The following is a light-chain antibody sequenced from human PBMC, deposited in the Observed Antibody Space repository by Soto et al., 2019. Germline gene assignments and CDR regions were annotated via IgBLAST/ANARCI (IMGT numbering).Light chain of an antibody. Sequence: DIQMTQSPSAMSASVGDRVTITCRASQDISNYLAWFQQKPGKVPERLIYAASSLPSGVPSRFASSGSGTEFTLTISGLQPEDFATYYCLQHNSYPYTFGQGTKLEIK. CDR3: LQHNSYPYT. CDR1: QDISNY. V-gene: IGKV1-17*03. J-gene: IGKJ2*01. CDR2: AAS.